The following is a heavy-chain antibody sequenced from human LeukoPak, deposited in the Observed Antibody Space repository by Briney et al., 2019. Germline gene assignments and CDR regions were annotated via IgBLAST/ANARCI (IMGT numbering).Heavy chain of an antibody. CDR3: AREVESWFGDLLSYFDS. D-gene: IGHD3-10*01. CDR2: IYHRGNT. V-gene: IGHV4-38-2*02. CDR1: GFSIGTGYS. Sequence: SETLSLTCSVSGFSIGTGYSWGWIRQPPGKGLEWIGTIYHRGNTYCNPSLMSRVTISLDTSKNQFSLRLTSVTAADTALYYCAREVESWFGDLLSYFDSWGQGTQVTVSS. J-gene: IGHJ4*02.